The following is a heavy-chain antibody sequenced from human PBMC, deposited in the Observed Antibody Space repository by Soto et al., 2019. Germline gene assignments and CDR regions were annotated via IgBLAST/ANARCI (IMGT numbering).Heavy chain of an antibody. Sequence: QVQLVQSGAEVKKPGASVKVSCKASGYTFTSYGITWVRQAPGQGLEWMGWISAYNGNTNYAQKLQGRVTMTTDTSTSPVDMEVRSLTSGDTGVYYGARDKGEGSGSYYGYWGQGTLVTVAS. CDR3: ARDKGEGSGSYYGY. CDR1: GYTFTSYG. V-gene: IGHV1-18*01. D-gene: IGHD3-10*01. J-gene: IGHJ4*02. CDR2: ISAYNGNT.